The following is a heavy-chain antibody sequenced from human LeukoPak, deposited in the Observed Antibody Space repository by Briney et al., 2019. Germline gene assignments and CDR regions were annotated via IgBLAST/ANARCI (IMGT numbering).Heavy chain of an antibody. CDR2: TNPGGGT. Sequence: PSESLSLTCTVYGGSFSSHYWAWIRQAPGKGLEWIGETNPGGGTNYNPSLKSRVTMSKDTSKKYFSLKLSSVTAADTAVYYCVARTDWGQETLVTVSS. V-gene: IGHV4-34*01. CDR1: GGSFSSHY. CDR3: VARTD. J-gene: IGHJ4*02. D-gene: IGHD1-14*01.